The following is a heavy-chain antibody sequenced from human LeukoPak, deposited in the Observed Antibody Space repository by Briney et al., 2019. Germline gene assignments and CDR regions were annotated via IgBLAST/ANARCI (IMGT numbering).Heavy chain of an antibody. Sequence: PSETLSLTCTVSGGSIISSSYNWGWIRQPPGKGLEWIGSIYYSGRTNYNPSLSSRLTISVDTSKNHLSLRLRSVTAADTAVYYCARLPTGFPNWFDPWGPGALVTVSA. CDR1: GGSIISSSYN. CDR3: ARLPTGFPNWFDP. CDR2: IYYSGRT. V-gene: IGHV4-39*02. D-gene: IGHD4-17*01. J-gene: IGHJ5*02.